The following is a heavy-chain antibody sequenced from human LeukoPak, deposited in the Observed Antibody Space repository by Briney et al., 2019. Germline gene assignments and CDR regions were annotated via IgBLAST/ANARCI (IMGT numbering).Heavy chain of an antibody. CDR1: GFTFSSYS. V-gene: IGHV3-21*01. CDR3: ARPLYYDSSGIDY. D-gene: IGHD3-22*01. J-gene: IGHJ4*02. Sequence: GGSLRLSCAASGFTFSSYSMNWVRQAPGKGLEWVSSISSSSSYIYYADSVKGRFTISRDNAKNSLYLQMNSLRAEDTAVYYCARPLYYDSSGIDYWGQGTLVTVSS. CDR2: ISSSSSYI.